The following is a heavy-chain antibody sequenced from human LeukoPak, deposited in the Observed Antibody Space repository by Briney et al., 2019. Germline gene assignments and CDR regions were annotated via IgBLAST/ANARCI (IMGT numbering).Heavy chain of an antibody. D-gene: IGHD7-27*01. CDR1: GFTFSSYW. CDR3: TRPGVWPVDY. CDR2: IKEDGSEK. Sequence: GGSLRPSCAASGFTFSSYWRTWVRQAPGKGLEWVANIKEDGSEKYYVDSVKGRFTISRDNAKNSLYLQMNSLRAEDTAVYYCTRPGVWPVDYWGQGTLVTVSS. J-gene: IGHJ4*02. V-gene: IGHV3-7*01.